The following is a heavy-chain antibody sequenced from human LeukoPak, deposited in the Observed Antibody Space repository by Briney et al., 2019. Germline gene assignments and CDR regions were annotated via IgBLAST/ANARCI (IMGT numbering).Heavy chain of an antibody. CDR3: VKSPHSSSSYFDY. J-gene: IGHJ4*02. V-gene: IGHV3-64D*09. CDR1: GFPFSSFS. CDR2: INSNGDIT. D-gene: IGHD6-6*01. Sequence: SGGSLSLSCSASGFPFSSFSMRWVRQAPGKGLEYVSAINSNGDITDYADSVKGRFTISRDSYKNTLYLHMSSLRAEDTAVYYCVKSPHSSSSYFDYWGQGTLVTVSS.